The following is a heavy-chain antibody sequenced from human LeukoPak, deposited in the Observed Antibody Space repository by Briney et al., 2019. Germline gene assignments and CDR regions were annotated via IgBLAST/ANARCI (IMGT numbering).Heavy chain of an antibody. V-gene: IGHV3-49*04. CDR2: IRSQGYGGTT. Sequence: GGSLRLSCAASGFTFSSYWMNWVRQAPGKGLEWVGLIRSQGYGGTTQYTASVKGRFTISRDDSKSIAYLQMNSLKTEDTAVYYCTRVSRSGSYSDFWGQGTLVTVSS. CDR3: TRVSRSGSYSDF. CDR1: GFTFSSYW. D-gene: IGHD3-10*01. J-gene: IGHJ4*02.